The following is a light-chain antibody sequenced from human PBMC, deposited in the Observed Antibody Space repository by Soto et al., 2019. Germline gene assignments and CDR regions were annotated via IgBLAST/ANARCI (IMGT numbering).Light chain of an antibody. CDR3: QQCNNWPPEIT. Sequence: EIVMTQSPATLSVSPGERATLSCRASQSLGSNLAWYRQKPGQAPRLLIYGASTRATGVPARFSGSGSGTDFTLTISSLEPEDFAVYYCQQCNNWPPEITFGQGTRLEIK. CDR1: QSLGSN. CDR2: GAS. V-gene: IGKV3-15*01. J-gene: IGKJ5*01.